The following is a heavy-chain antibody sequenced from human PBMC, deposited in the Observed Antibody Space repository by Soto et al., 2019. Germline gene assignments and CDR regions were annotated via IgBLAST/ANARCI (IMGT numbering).Heavy chain of an antibody. V-gene: IGHV1-3*01. Sequence: AXSVKVSCKASGYTLTSYAMHWVRQAPGQRLEWMGWINAGNGNTKYSQKFQGRVTITRDTSASTAYMELSSLRSEDTAVYYCARDGRFMYSSGHYWEPFDYWAQGTLVTVSS. D-gene: IGHD3-22*01. CDR2: INAGNGNT. CDR1: GYTLTSYA. J-gene: IGHJ4*02. CDR3: ARDGRFMYSSGHYWEPFDY.